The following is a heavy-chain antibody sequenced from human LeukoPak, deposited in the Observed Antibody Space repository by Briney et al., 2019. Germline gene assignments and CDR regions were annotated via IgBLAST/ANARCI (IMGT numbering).Heavy chain of an antibody. J-gene: IGHJ4*02. D-gene: IGHD3-3*01. CDR3: ATRSGDFWSGYEN. Sequence: ASVKVSCKVSGSSLTDLNIQWVRRAPGKGLECMGGFDPEQNKPIYAQKFQGRVTMTEDTATDTAYMELTSLRFEDTALYYCATRSGDFWSGYENWGQGTLVTVSS. V-gene: IGHV1-24*01. CDR1: GSSLTDLN. CDR2: FDPEQNKP.